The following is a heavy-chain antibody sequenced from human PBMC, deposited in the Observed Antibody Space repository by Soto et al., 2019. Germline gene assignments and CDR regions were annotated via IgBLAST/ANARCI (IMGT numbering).Heavy chain of an antibody. D-gene: IGHD2-2*02. CDR3: ASEIKKIYLPAYYFDY. V-gene: IGHV4-31*03. CDR2: INHSGST. J-gene: IGHJ4*02. CDR1: GGSISSGGYY. Sequence: ASETLSLTCTVSGGSISSGGYYWSWIRQHPGKGLEWIGYINHSGSTNYNPSLKSRVTISVDTSKNQFSLKLSSVTAADTAVYYCASEIKKIYLPAYYFDYWGQGTLVTVSS.